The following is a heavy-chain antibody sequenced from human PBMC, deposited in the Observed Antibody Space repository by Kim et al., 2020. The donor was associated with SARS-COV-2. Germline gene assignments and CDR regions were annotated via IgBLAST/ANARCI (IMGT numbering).Heavy chain of an antibody. D-gene: IGHD4-4*01. Sequence: TTYNPALKSRVTISVDTSKNQFSLKLSSVTAADTAVYYCARIQYQYYLDYWGQGTLVTVSS. J-gene: IGHJ4*02. CDR2: T. CDR3: ARIQYQYYLDY. V-gene: IGHV4-59*01.